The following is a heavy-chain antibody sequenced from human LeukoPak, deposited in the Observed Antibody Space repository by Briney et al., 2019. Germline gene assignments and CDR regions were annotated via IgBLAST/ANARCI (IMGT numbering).Heavy chain of an antibody. Sequence: GGSLRLSCVASGFAFNDNFMIWVRQAPGQGLEWISIIYASGGAYHAESVKGRFSAFRDTSKNTIFLQMNNLRAGDTAMYYCVRRHDYWGQGTLVTVS. CDR1: GFAFNDNF. J-gene: IGHJ4*02. CDR2: IYASGGA. CDR3: VRRHDY. V-gene: IGHV3-53*01.